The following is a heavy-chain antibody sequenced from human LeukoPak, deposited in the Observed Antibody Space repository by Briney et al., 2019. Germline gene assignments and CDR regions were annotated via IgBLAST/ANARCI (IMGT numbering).Heavy chain of an antibody. D-gene: IGHD2-2*01. CDR2: IIPIFGTA. Sequence: SVKVSCKASGGTFSSYAISWVRQAPGQGLEWMGGIIPIFGTANYAQKFQGRVTITADESTSTAYMELSRLRSDDTAVYYCARGPLGYCSSTSCYGGWFDPWGQGTLVTVSS. J-gene: IGHJ5*02. CDR3: ARGPLGYCSSTSCYGGWFDP. V-gene: IGHV1-69*13. CDR1: GGTFSSYA.